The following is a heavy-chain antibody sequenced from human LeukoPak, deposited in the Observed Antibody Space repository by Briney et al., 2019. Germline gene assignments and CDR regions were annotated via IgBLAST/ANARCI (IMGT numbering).Heavy chain of an antibody. CDR3: ARRRYSGSSQHFDY. V-gene: IGHV3-30*04. CDR2: ISYDGSNK. Sequence: GGSLSLSCAASGFTFSSYAMHWVRQPPGKGLEWVAVISYDGSNKYYADSVKGRFTSSRDNAKNSLYLQMNSLRAEDTAVYYCARRRYSGSSQHFDYWGQGTLVTVSS. CDR1: GFTFSSYA. D-gene: IGHD1-26*01. J-gene: IGHJ4*02.